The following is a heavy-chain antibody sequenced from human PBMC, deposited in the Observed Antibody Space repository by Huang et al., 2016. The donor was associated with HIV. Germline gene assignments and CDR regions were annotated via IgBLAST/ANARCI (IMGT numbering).Heavy chain of an antibody. J-gene: IGHJ4*02. CDR3: ARTGSYYYGSGSYHFGDY. V-gene: IGHV3-30-3*01. CDR2: ISIDGSKK. Sequence: QVQLVESGGGVVQPGRSLRLSCAASGFAFSSYAMHWVRQAPGKGVEWLAGISIDGSKKNYAHSVKGRFTISRDNSKGTVYLQMNSLRPEDTAVYSCARTGSYYYGSGSYHFGDYWGQGTLVTVSS. CDR1: GFAFSSYA. D-gene: IGHD3-10*01.